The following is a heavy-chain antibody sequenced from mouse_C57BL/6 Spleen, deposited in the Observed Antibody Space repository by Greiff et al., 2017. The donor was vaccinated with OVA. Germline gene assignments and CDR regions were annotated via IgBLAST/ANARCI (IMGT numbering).Heavy chain of an antibody. Sequence: QVQLQQPGAELVKPGASVKLSCKASGYTFTSYWMHWVKQRPGQGLEWIGLIHPNSGSTNYNEKFKSKATLTEDKSSSTAYMQHSSLTSEASAVKYLARRVGLCAMDYWGQGTSVTVSS. J-gene: IGHJ4*01. V-gene: IGHV1-64*01. D-gene: IGHD1-1*02. CDR3: ARRVGLCAMDY. CDR1: GYTFTSYW. CDR2: IHPNSGST.